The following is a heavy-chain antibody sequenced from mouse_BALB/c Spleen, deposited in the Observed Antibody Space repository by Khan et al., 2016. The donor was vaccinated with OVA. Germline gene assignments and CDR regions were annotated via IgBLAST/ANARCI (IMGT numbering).Heavy chain of an antibody. CDR3: ARWDYYGSSYEYYAMDY. CDR2: ISYSGST. V-gene: IGHV3-2*02. D-gene: IGHD1-1*01. Sequence: EVKLEESGPGLVKPSQSLSLTCTVTGYSITSDYAWNWIRQFPGNKLEWMGYISYSGSTSYNPSLKSRISITRDTSKNQFFLQLNSVTTEDTATYYGARWDYYGSSYEYYAMDYWGQGTSVTVSS. J-gene: IGHJ4*01. CDR1: GYSITSDYA.